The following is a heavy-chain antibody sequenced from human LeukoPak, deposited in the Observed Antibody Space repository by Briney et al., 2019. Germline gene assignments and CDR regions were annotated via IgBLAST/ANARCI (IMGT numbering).Heavy chain of an antibody. D-gene: IGHD3-10*01. CDR2: ISGSGGST. V-gene: IGHV3-23*01. Sequence: GGSLRLSCAASGFTFSSYEMNWVRQAPGKGLEWVSAISGSGGSTYYADSVKGRFTISRDNAKNSLYLQMNSLRAEDTAVYHCAKDGGLWFGELYFDPWGQGTLVTVSS. CDR3: AKDGGLWFGELYFDP. J-gene: IGHJ5*02. CDR1: GFTFSSYE.